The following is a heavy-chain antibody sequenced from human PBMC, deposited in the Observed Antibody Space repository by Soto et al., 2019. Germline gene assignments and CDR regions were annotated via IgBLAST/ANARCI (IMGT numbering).Heavy chain of an antibody. CDR1: GYTFTGYY. D-gene: IGHD3-10*01. Sequence: ASVKVSCKASGYTFTGYYMHWVRQAPGQGLEWMGWINPNSGGTNYAQKFQGRVTMTRDTSISTAYMELSRLRSDDTAVYYCASRGYYYASVSTYYFDYWGQGTLDTVSS. J-gene: IGHJ4*02. CDR3: ASRGYYYASVSTYYFDY. CDR2: INPNSGGT. V-gene: IGHV1-2*02.